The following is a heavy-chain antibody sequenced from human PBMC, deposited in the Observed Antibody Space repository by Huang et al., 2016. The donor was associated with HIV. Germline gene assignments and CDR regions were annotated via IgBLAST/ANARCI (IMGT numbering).Heavy chain of an antibody. J-gene: IGHJ3*02. CDR2: ITSSRGSR. CDR1: GFPFSTYK. Sequence: EVQLMESGGGLVQPGGSMRLSCAASGFPFSTYKMNWVRQAQVKVLDVVSYITSSRGSRYYADSVNGRFTISRDNAKNALYLQMNSLRAEDTAVYYCARFGSYYYGSGSYLDAFDIWGQGTMVTVSS. D-gene: IGHD3-10*01. V-gene: IGHV3-48*01. CDR3: ARFGSYYYGSGSYLDAFDI.